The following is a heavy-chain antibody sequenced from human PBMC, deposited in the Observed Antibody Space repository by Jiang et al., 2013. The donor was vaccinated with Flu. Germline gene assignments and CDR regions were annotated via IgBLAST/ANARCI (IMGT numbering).Heavy chain of an antibody. CDR1: GFTFSSYG. CDR2: IWYDGTNK. CDR3: ARDDASDWYFDL. V-gene: IGHV3-33*01. Sequence: VQLLESGGGVVQPGTSLRLSCVASGFTFSSYGMHWVRQAPGKGLEWVAVIWYDGTNKYYADSVKGRFTVSRDNSRNTVYLQMDGLRVEDTAVYYCARDDASDWYFDLVGPWPPVVTVSS. J-gene: IGHJ2*01. D-gene: IGHD2-2*01.